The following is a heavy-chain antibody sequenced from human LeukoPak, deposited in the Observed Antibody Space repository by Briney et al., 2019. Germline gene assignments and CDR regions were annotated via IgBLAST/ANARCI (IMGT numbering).Heavy chain of an antibody. CDR3: ARGPDGRILDY. D-gene: IGHD1-14*01. CDR2: INAGNGNT. J-gene: IGHJ4*02. Sequence: GASVTVSCTASGYTFTSYAMHWVRQAPGQRLEWMGWINAGNGNTKYSQKFQGRVTITRDTSASTAYMELSSLGSEDTAVYYCARGPDGRILDYWGQGTLVTVSS. CDR1: GYTFTSYA. V-gene: IGHV1-3*01.